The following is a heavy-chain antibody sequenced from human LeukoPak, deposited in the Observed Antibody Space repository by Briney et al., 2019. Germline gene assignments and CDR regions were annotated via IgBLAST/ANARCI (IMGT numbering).Heavy chain of an antibody. V-gene: IGHV4-59*08. CDR1: GGSISSYY. CDR3: ASSPIAVAARNMIRGWFDP. Sequence: PSETLSRTCTVSGGSISSYYWSWIRQPPGKGLEWIGYIYYSGSTNYIPSLKSRVTISVDTSKNQFSLKLSSVTAADTAVYYCASSPIAVAARNMIRGWFDPWGLGTLVTVSS. J-gene: IGHJ5*02. CDR2: IYYSGST. D-gene: IGHD6-19*01.